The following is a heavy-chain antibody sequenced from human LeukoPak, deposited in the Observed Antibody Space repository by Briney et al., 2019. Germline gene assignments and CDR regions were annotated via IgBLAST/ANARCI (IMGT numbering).Heavy chain of an antibody. J-gene: IGHJ4*02. CDR3: AKDSKEHGLSYYYDSSGVGYFDY. CDR1: GFTFSSYA. D-gene: IGHD3-22*01. Sequence: GGSLRLSCAASGFTFSSYAMSWVRQAPGKGLEWVSAISGSGGSTHYADSVKGRFTISRDNSKNTLYLRMNSLRAEDTAVYYCAKDSKEHGLSYYYDSSGVGYFDYWGQGTLVTVSS. V-gene: IGHV3-23*01. CDR2: ISGSGGST.